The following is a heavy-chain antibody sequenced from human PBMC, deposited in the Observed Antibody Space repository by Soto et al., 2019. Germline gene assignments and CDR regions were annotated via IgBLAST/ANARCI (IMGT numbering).Heavy chain of an antibody. V-gene: IGHV1-58*01. D-gene: IGHD3-9*01. CDR1: GFTFTSSA. J-gene: IGHJ5*02. CDR3: AADKDYDILTGPYNWFDP. Sequence: SVKVSFKASGFTFTSSAVQWVRQARGQRLEWIRWIVVGSGNTNYAQKFQERVTITRDMSTSTAYMELSSLRSEDTAAYYCAADKDYDILTGPYNWFDPWGQGTLVTVS. CDR2: IVVGSGNT.